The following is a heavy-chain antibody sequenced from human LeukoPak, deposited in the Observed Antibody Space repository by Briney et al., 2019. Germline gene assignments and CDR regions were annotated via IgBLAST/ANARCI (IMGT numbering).Heavy chain of an antibody. J-gene: IGHJ4*02. Sequence: GASVKVSCKASGYTFTSYGISWVRQAPGQGLEWMGWISVYNGNTKYAQKFQGRVTMTTDTSTSTVYMELRSLRSDDTAVYYCARMATILHPLDYWGQGALVTVSS. D-gene: IGHD5-24*01. CDR3: ARMATILHPLDY. CDR1: GYTFTSYG. V-gene: IGHV1-18*01. CDR2: ISVYNGNT.